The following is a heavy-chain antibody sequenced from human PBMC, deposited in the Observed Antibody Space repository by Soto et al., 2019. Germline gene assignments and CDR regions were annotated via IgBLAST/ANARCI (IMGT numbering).Heavy chain of an antibody. V-gene: IGHV4-30-2*01. Sequence: SETLSLTCAVSGGSFSSGCYSWGWIRQPPGKGLEWIGYIYHSGSTYYNPSLKSRVTISVDRSKNQFSLKLSSVTAADTAVYYCARVPGPWGQGTLVTVSS. CDR1: GGSFSSGCYS. CDR3: ARVPGP. CDR2: IYHSGST. J-gene: IGHJ5*02.